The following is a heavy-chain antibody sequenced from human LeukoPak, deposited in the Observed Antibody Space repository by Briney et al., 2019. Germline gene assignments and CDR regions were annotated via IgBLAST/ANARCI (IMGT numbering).Heavy chain of an antibody. CDR1: GGSISSYY. J-gene: IGHJ4*02. CDR2: IHTSGST. CDR3: ARVICSGGSCRFDY. D-gene: IGHD2-15*01. Sequence: SETLSLTCAVSGGSISSYYWNWIRQPAGKGLEWIGRIHTSGSTNYNPSLKSRVTMSVDTSKNKFSLKLSSVTAADTAVYYCARVICSGGSCRFDYWGQGTLVTVSS. V-gene: IGHV4-4*07.